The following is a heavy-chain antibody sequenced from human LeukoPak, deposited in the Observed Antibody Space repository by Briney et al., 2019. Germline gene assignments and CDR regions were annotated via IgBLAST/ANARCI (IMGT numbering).Heavy chain of an antibody. V-gene: IGHV3-33*06. Sequence: GRSLRLSCAASGFTFSSYGMHWVRQAPGKGLEWVAVIWYDGSNKYYADSVKGRFTISRDNSKNTLYLQMNSLRAEDTAVYYCAKMGQVRLRWYYFDYWGQGTLVTVSS. J-gene: IGHJ4*02. CDR2: IWYDGSNK. CDR3: AKMGQVRLRWYYFDY. CDR1: GFTFSSYG. D-gene: IGHD2-15*01.